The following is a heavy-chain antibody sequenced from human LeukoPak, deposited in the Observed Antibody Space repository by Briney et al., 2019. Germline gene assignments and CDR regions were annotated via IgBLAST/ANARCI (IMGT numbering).Heavy chain of an antibody. CDR2: IYYSGST. V-gene: IGHV4-39*07. CDR3: ARSRIYCSSTSCYRTHNYYYMDV. J-gene: IGHJ6*03. CDR1: GGSISSSSYY. Sequence: SETLSLTCTVSGGSISSSSYYWGWIRQPPGKGLEWIGSIYYSGSTYYNPSLKSRVTISVDTSKNQFSLKLSSVTAADTAVYYCARSRIYCSSTSCYRTHNYYYMDVWGKGTTVTVSS. D-gene: IGHD2-2*01.